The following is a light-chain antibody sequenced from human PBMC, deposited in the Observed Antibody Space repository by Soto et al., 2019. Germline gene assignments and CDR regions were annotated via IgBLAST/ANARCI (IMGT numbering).Light chain of an antibody. Sequence: EMVLTQSPATLSLSPGERATVSCRASQSVSSHLAWYQQKRGQAPRLLIYDASTRATGIPARFSGSGSGTDFTLTISSLESEDFAVYYCQQGSNWPRTFGQGTRLEIK. V-gene: IGKV3-11*01. CDR3: QQGSNWPRT. J-gene: IGKJ5*01. CDR1: QSVSSH. CDR2: DAS.